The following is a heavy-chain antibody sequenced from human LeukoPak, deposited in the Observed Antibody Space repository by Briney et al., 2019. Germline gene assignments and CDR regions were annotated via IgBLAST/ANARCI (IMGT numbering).Heavy chain of an antibody. CDR2: ICVHNGNT. V-gene: IGHV1-18*04. J-gene: IGHJ4*02. CDR3: ARDLSYGYYLGY. D-gene: IGHD5-18*01. CDR1: GYSFTIYG. Sequence: ASVEDSCMAPGYSFTIYGLSWVRQAPGQGLEWMGWICVHNGNTNYAQNLQGSVTITTDTSTSTAYMELRSLRSDDTAVYYCARDLSYGYYLGYWGQGTLVTVSS.